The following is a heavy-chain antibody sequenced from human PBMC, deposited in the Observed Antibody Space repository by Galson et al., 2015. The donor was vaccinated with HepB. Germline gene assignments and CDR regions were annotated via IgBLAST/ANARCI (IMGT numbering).Heavy chain of an antibody. CDR3: AADLAGNYWPPVFDS. CDR1: GFTSSNSA. CDR2: VVAGSGNT. D-gene: IGHD1-26*01. J-gene: IGHJ4*02. Sequence: SVKVSCKASGFTSSNSAVQWVRQARGQRLEWIGWVVAGSGNTHYAQKFRDRVTITRDMSTGTAYMKLSSLRSEDTAVYYCAADLAGNYWPPVFDSWGQGTLVTVSS. V-gene: IGHV1-58*01.